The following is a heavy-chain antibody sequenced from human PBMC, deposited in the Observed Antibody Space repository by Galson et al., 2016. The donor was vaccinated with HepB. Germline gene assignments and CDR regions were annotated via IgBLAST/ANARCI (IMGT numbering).Heavy chain of an antibody. CDR1: GLTVSRSY. CDR3: ARDYAAYGDPARYYYFEKDV. V-gene: IGHV3-66*01. D-gene: IGHD4-17*01. Sequence: LSLSCAASGLTVSRSYMSRVRQAPGKGLEWVSIVHSGGRTYYTDSEKGRFTISRGTSKNTLYLQMNSMRADDTAVYYCARDYAAYGDPARYYYFEKDVWGQGTTVTVSS. CDR2: VHSGGRT. J-gene: IGHJ6*02.